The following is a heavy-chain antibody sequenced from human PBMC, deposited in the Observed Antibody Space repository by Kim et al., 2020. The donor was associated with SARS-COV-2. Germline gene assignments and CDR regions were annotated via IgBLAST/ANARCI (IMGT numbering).Heavy chain of an antibody. Sequence: RVTISVDTSKNQFSLKLSSVTAADTALYYCARGDHYYGSGSDYNVPFFDYWGQGTLVTVSS. D-gene: IGHD3-10*01. CDR3: ARGDHYYGSGSDYNVPFFDY. J-gene: IGHJ4*02. V-gene: IGHV4-31*02.